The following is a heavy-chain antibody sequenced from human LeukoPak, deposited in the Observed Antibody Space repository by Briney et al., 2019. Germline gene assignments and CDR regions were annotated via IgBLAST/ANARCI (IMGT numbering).Heavy chain of an antibody. CDR2: IYYSGST. CDR1: GGSISSYY. J-gene: IGHJ4*02. D-gene: IGHD1-26*01. CDR3: ARVRGSYYGRRSDY. Sequence: SETLSLTCTVSGGSISSYYWSWIRQPPGKGLEWIGYIYYSGSTNYNPSLKSRVTISVDTSKNQFSLKLSSVTAADTAVYYCARVRGSYYGRRSDYWGQGTLVTVSS. V-gene: IGHV4-59*01.